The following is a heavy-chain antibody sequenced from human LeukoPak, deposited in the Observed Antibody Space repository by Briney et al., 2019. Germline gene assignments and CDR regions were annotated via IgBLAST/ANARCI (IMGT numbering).Heavy chain of an antibody. CDR1: GYSTSSGYY. CDR3: ARVHSWSGPDF. Sequence: SETLSLTCTVSGYSTSSGYYWGWIRQPPGKGLEWIGSIYHSGSTYYNPSLKSRVTISVDTSKNQFCLKLSVVTAADTAVYHFARVHSWSGPDFWGQGTLASVSS. V-gene: IGHV4-38-2*02. CDR2: IYHSGST. J-gene: IGHJ4*02. D-gene: IGHD3-3*02.